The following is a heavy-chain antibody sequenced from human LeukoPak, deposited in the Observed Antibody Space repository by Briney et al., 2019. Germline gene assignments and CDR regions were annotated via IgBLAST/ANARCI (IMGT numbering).Heavy chain of an antibody. CDR1: GGSVSSESYH. CDR3: ARGVGGVREGFDI. J-gene: IGHJ3*02. CDR2: IFNSGSS. D-gene: IGHD3-16*01. Sequence: SETVSPTCTVSGGSVSSESYHWSWIRQPPGKGLEWIAYIFNSGSSNYNPSLKSRVTISVDTSKNQFSLKLNSVTAADTAQYHCARGVGGVREGFDIWGQGTMVTVSS. V-gene: IGHV4-61*01.